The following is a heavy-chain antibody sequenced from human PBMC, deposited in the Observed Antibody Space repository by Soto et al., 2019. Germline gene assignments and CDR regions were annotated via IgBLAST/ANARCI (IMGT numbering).Heavy chain of an antibody. CDR1: GGSISSSSYY. CDR3: ARLSIADTSGGHYYYYYGMDV. Sequence: KPSETLSLTCTVSGGSISSSSYYWGWIRQPPGKGLEWIGSIYYSGSTYYNPSLKSRVTISVDTSKNQFSLKLSSVTAADTAVYYCARLSIADTSGGHYYYYYGMDVWGQGTTVTVSS. J-gene: IGHJ6*02. V-gene: IGHV4-39*01. D-gene: IGHD6-13*01. CDR2: IYYSGST.